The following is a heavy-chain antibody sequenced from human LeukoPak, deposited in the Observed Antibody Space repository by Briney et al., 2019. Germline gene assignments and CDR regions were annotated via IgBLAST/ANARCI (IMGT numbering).Heavy chain of an antibody. J-gene: IGHJ6*03. V-gene: IGHV4-4*07. CDR3: ASEGNTVTTSYYYYYMDV. CDR1: GGSISSYY. Sequence: SETLSLTCTVSGGSISSYYWSWIRQPAGKGLEWIGRIYTSGSTNYNPSLKSRVTMSVDTSKNQFSLKLSSVTAADTAVYYCASEGNTVTTSYYYYYMDVWGKGTTVTVSS. CDR2: IYTSGST. D-gene: IGHD4-17*01.